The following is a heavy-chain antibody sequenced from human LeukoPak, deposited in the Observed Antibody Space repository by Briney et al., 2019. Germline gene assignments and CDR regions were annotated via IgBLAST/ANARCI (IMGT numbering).Heavy chain of an antibody. J-gene: IGHJ4*02. Sequence: GGSLRLSCAASGFTFSTYGMHWVRQAPGKGLEWVAFIRYDGSNKYYADSVKGRFTISRDNSKNTLYLQMNSRRAEDTAVYYCAKDNYDYGDYDGGDYWGQGTLVTVSS. CDR3: AKDNYDYGDYDGGDY. V-gene: IGHV3-30*02. CDR2: IRYDGSNK. D-gene: IGHD4-17*01. CDR1: GFTFSTYG.